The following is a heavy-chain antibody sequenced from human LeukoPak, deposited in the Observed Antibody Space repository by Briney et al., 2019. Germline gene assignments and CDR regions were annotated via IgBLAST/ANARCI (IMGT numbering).Heavy chain of an antibody. J-gene: IGHJ4*02. Sequence: PSETLSLTCTVSGGSISSGDYYWSWIRQPPGKGLEWIGYIYYSGSTYYNPSLKSRVTISVDTSKNQFSLKLSSVTAADTAVYYCARAQPISESGVDSLGDLDYWGQGTLVTVSS. V-gene: IGHV4-30-4*02. CDR2: IYYSGST. CDR1: GGSISSGDYY. CDR3: ARAQPISESGVDSLGDLDY. D-gene: IGHD3-16*01.